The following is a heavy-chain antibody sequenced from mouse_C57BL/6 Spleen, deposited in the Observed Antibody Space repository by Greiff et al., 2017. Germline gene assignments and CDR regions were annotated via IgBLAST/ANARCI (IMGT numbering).Heavy chain of an antibody. V-gene: IGHV14-3*01. CDR2: IDPANGNT. Sequence: EVQGVESVAELVRPGASVKLSCTASGFNIKNTYMHWVKQRPEQGLEWIGRIDPANGNTKYAPKFQGKATITADTSSNTAYLQLSSLTSEDTAIYYCARRAPKLENYAMDYWGQGTSVTVAS. D-gene: IGHD4-1*01. CDR3: ARRAPKLENYAMDY. CDR1: GFNIKNTY. J-gene: IGHJ4*01.